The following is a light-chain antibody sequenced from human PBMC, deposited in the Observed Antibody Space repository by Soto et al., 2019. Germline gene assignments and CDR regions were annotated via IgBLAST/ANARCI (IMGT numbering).Light chain of an antibody. J-gene: IGKJ2*01. CDR3: QQRSNWPPYT. Sequence: EIVLTQSPATLSLSPGERATLSCRASQSVSSYLAWYQQKPGQAPRLLIYDASNRATGIPARFSGSGSGTDFTLTISSLEPEDLAVYYCQQRSNWPPYTVGQGTKVDMK. CDR2: DAS. CDR1: QSVSSY. V-gene: IGKV3-11*01.